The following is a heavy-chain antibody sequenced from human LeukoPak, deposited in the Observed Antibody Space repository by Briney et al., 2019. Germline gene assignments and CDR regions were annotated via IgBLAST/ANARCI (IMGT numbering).Heavy chain of an antibody. CDR3: AKDRVGATLYFDY. J-gene: IGHJ4*02. CDR2: IKQDGSEK. V-gene: IGHV3-7*03. D-gene: IGHD1-26*01. CDR1: GFTFSSYW. Sequence: GGSLRLSRAASGFTFSSYWMSWVRQAPGKGLEWVANIKQDGSEKYYVDSVKGRFTISRDNAKNSLYLQMNSLRAEDTAVYYCAKDRVGATLYFDYWGQGTLVTVSS.